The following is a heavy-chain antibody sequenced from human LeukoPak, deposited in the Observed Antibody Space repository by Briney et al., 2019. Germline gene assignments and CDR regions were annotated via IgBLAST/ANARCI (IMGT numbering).Heavy chain of an antibody. J-gene: IGHJ3*02. Sequence: SQTRSLTCTVSGGSIGSGGYYWSWIRHHPGKGLEWSGYIYYSGSTYYNPSLKSRVTISVDTSKNQFSLKLSSVTAADTAVYYCARDGSGSYYRDAFDIWGQGTMVTVSS. V-gene: IGHV4-31*03. CDR2: IYYSGST. CDR3: ARDGSGSYYRDAFDI. D-gene: IGHD3-10*01. CDR1: GGSIGSGGYY.